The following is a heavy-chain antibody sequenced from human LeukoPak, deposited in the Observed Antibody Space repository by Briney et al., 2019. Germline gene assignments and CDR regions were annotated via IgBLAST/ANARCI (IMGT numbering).Heavy chain of an antibody. V-gene: IGHV3-30-3*01. CDR2: ISYDGSNK. CDR3: ARDRHYYDSSAKSIDY. J-gene: IGHJ4*02. CDR1: GFTFSSYA. Sequence: GGSLRLSCAASGFTFSSYAMHWVRQAPGKGLEWVAVISYDGSNKYYADSVKGRFTISRDNSKNTLYLQMNSLRAEDTAVYYCARDRHYYDSSAKSIDYWGQGTLVTVSS. D-gene: IGHD3-22*01.